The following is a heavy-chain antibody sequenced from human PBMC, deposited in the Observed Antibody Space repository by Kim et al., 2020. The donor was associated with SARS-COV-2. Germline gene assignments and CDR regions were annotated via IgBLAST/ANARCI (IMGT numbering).Heavy chain of an antibody. J-gene: IGHJ4*02. CDR2: ISGSGGST. D-gene: IGHD6-19*01. CDR3: ARDRSGWYYFDY. Sequence: GWSLRLSCAASGFTFTNYAMSWVRQAPGKGLEWVSTISGSGGSTYYADSVKDRFTISRDSSKNTLYLQLNSLRAEDAALYYCARDRSGWYYFDYWGQGTL. CDR1: GFTFTNYA. V-gene: IGHV3-23*01.